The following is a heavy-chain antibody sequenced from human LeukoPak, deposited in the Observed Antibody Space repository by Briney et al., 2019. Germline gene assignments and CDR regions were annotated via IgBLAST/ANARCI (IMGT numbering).Heavy chain of an antibody. Sequence: GGSLRLSCVASVFTFSSFPMIWVRQAPGKGLEWVSAISGSGGSPYYADSVKGRFTISRDNSNNTLYLQMNSLRVADTAVYFCAKDRGYWGQGTLVTVSP. J-gene: IGHJ4*02. CDR3: AKDRGY. CDR2: ISGSGGSP. V-gene: IGHV3-23*01. CDR1: VFTFSSFP.